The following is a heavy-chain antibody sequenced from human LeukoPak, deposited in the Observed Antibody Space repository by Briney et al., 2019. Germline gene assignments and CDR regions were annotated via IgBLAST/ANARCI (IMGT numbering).Heavy chain of an antibody. D-gene: IGHD6-13*01. J-gene: IGHJ4*02. V-gene: IGHV3-30*02. CDR1: GFTFSSYG. CDR3: AKDRLGIAAAGRSKNYFDY. CDR2: IRYDGSNK. Sequence: GGSLRLSCAASGFTFSSYGMHWVRQAPGKGLEWVAFIRYDGSNKYYADSVKGRFTISRDNSKNTRYLQMNSLRAEDTAVYYCAKDRLGIAAAGRSKNYFDYWGQGTLVTVSS.